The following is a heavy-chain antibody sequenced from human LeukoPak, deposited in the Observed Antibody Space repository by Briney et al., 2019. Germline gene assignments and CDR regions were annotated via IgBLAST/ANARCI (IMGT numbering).Heavy chain of an antibody. CDR1: GGSISSSTYY. V-gene: IGHV4-61*05. J-gene: IGHJ4*02. Sequence: SETLSLTCAVSGGSISSSTYYWGWIRQPPGKGLEWIGYINYSGSTNSNPSLKSRVTISVDTSKNQFSVKLSSVTAADTAVYYCARQRSPGYFDYWGQGTLVTVSS. CDR2: INYSGST. CDR3: ARQRSPGYFDY. D-gene: IGHD6-25*01.